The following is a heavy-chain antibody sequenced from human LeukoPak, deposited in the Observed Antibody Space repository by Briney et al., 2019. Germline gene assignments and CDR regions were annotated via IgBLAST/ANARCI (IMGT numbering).Heavy chain of an antibody. CDR2: ISGSGGST. J-gene: IGHJ4*02. CDR3: AKDDGGLITIFGVVSPFDY. D-gene: IGHD3-3*01. CDR1: GFTFSSYA. V-gene: IGHV3-23*01. Sequence: GGSLRLSCAASGFTFSSYAMSWVRQAPGKGLEWVPAISGSGGSTYYADSVKGRFTISRDNSKNTLYLQMNSLRAEDTAVYYCAKDDGGLITIFGVVSPFDYWGQGTLVTVSS.